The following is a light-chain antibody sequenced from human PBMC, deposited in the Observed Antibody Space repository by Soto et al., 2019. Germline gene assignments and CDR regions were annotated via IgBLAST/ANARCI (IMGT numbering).Light chain of an antibody. V-gene: IGKV3-20*01. CDR1: QSISNTF. CDR2: GAS. Sequence: EIVLTQSPDTLSLSPGEGATLSCRASQSISNTFLAWYQQRPGQAPRVLIYGASRRPTGIPDRFSGSGSGTDFTLTISRRQPEDVVLYYCQQYYSSWTFGQGTKVEMK. CDR3: QQYYSSWT. J-gene: IGKJ1*01.